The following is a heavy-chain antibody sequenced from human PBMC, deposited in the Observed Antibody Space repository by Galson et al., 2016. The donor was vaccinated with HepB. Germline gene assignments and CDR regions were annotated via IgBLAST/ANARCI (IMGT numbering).Heavy chain of an antibody. CDR3: AKISLYGYNSGWGGSFDI. Sequence: SLRLSCAASGFSISIYSMNWVRQAPGKGLEWVSAIRGSGTGISYTESVKGRFTISRDNSKNTLDLQMNSLRAEDAAVYYCAKISLYGYNSGWGGSFDIWGRGAMVTVSS. CDR2: IRGSGTGI. J-gene: IGHJ3*02. D-gene: IGHD6-19*01. V-gene: IGHV3-23*01. CDR1: GFSISIYS.